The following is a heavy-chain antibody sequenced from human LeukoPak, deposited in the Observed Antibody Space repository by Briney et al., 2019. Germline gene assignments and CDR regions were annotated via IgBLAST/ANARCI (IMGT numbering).Heavy chain of an antibody. D-gene: IGHD3-16*01. CDR1: GGSISSYY. V-gene: IGHV4-59*01. J-gene: IGHJ6*03. Sequence: PSETLSLTCTVSGGSISSYYWSWIRQPPGKRLEWIGYIYYSGSTNYNPSLKSRVTISVDTSKNQFSLKLSSVTAADTAVYYCARGGGLNYYYYYMDVWGKGTTVTISS. CDR2: IYYSGST. CDR3: ARGGGLNYYYYYMDV.